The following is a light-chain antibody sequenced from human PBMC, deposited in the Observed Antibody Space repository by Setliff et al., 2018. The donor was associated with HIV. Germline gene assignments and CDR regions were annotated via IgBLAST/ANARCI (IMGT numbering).Light chain of an antibody. V-gene: IGKV1-13*02. CDR2: DAS. CDR1: QGISSA. Sequence: AIRLTQSPSSLSASVGDRVTITCRASQGISSALAWYQQKPGKPPYLLIYDASSLESGVPSRFSGGGSGTDFSLSISSLQPEDFATYYCQQFNSYPPTFGGGTKVDIK. J-gene: IGKJ4*01. CDR3: QQFNSYPPT.